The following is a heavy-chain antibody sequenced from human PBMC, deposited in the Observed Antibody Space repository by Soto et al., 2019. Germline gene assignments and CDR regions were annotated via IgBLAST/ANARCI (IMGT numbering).Heavy chain of an antibody. Sequence: PSETLSLTCTVSGDTIKSYFLSWVRQFPGKGLEWVGAINNSGTTKYTHSLQGRLTISTDTSKNEFPLKLRSVTAADTAVYYCARNCFSVAGRDHFDLWGQGTLVTVSS. CDR3: ARNCFSVAGRDHFDL. J-gene: IGHJ4*02. V-gene: IGHV4-59*01. D-gene: IGHD6-19*01. CDR1: GDTIKSYF. CDR2: INNSGTT.